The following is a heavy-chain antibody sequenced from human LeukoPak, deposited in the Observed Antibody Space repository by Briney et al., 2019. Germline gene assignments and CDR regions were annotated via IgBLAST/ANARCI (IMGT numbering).Heavy chain of an antibody. CDR1: GFTFRTYE. CDR2: ISRSGGNI. J-gene: IGHJ3*02. Sequence: GGSLRLSCAASGFTFRTYEMAWVRQAPGKGLEWVAHISRSGGNIYYAESVKGRFTISRDNAKNSLYLQMNSLRAEDTAVYYCARDGDSGYPAPFDIWGQGTMVTVSS. V-gene: IGHV3-48*03. CDR3: ARDGDSGYPAPFDI. D-gene: IGHD5-12*01.